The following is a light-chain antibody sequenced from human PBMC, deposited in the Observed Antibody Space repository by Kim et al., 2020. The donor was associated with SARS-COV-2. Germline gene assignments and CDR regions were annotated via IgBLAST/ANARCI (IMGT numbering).Light chain of an antibody. V-gene: IGLV1-40*01. J-gene: IGLJ1*01. CDR2: GNN. CDR3: QSYDNSLSGPYV. Sequence: LTISCTGSTSNIGAGYEVHWYQQLPGTAPKLLIYGNNNRPTGVPDRFSGSKSGTSASLAITGLQAEDEADYYCQSYDNSLSGPYVFGTGTKVTVL. CDR1: TSNIGAGYE.